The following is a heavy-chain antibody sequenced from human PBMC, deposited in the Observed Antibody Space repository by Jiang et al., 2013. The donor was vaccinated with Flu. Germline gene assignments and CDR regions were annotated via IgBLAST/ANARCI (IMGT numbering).Heavy chain of an antibody. Sequence: GPGLVKPSETLSLTCTVSGGSISSYYWSWIRQPPGKGLEWIGYIYYSGSTNYNPSLKSRVTISVDTSKNQFSLKLSSVTAADTAVYYCAGNKPGVFDYWGQGTLVTVSS. CDR3: AGNKPGVFDY. J-gene: IGHJ4*02. D-gene: IGHD4-23*01. CDR2: IYYSGST. V-gene: IGHV4-59*08. CDR1: GGSISSYY.